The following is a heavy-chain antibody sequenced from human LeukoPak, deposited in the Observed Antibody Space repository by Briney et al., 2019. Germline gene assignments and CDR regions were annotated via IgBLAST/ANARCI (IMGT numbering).Heavy chain of an antibody. CDR2: IKQDGSEK. D-gene: IGHD3-10*01. CDR1: GFTFSGNW. Sequence: PGGSLRLPCAGAGFTFSGNWMSRVRQVPGKGLEWVANIKQDGSEKYYVDSVKGRFTISRDNAKNSLYLQMNSLRAEDMAVYYCARGLGINGLALDMWGQGTMVTVSS. CDR3: ARGLGINGLALDM. V-gene: IGHV3-7*05. J-gene: IGHJ3*02.